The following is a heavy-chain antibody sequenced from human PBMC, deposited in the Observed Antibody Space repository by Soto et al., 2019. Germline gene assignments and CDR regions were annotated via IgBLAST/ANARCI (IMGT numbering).Heavy chain of an antibody. D-gene: IGHD1-26*01. CDR2: INPERGGT. J-gene: IGHJ4*02. CDR3: ARDLAKGGGSAGFDY. CDR1: GYTFTVYY. Sequence: QVQLVQSGAEVKKPGASVNVSCKASGYTFTVYYMHWVRQAPGQGREWMGWINPERGGTMYPQKFQGRVTMTCATSISTASMALTRLRSDDTAVYYCARDLAKGGGSAGFDYWGQGTLVTVSS. V-gene: IGHV1-2*02.